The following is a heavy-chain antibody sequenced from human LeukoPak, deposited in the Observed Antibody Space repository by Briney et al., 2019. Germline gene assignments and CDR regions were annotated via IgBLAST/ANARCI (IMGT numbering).Heavy chain of an antibody. Sequence: SETLSLTCAVYGGSFSGYYWSWIRQPPGKGLEWIGEINHSGSTNYNPSLKSRVTISVDTSKNQFSLKLGSVTAADTAVYYCASGYYDFWSGYYDYWGQGTLVTVSS. J-gene: IGHJ4*02. D-gene: IGHD3-3*01. CDR1: GGSFSGYY. V-gene: IGHV4-34*01. CDR2: INHSGST. CDR3: ASGYYDFWSGYYDY.